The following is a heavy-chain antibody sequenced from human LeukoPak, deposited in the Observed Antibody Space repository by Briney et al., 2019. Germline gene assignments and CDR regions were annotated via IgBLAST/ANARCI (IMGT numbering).Heavy chain of an antibody. D-gene: IGHD3-16*02. CDR2: INHSGST. CDR1: GGSFSGYY. V-gene: IGHV4-34*01. J-gene: IGHJ4*02. Sequence: SETLSLTCAVYGGSFSGYYWSWIRQPPGKGLEWIGEINHSGSTNYNPSPKSRVTISVDTSKNQFSLKLSSVTAADTAVYYCARGGLMITFGGVIVDWGQGTLVTVSS. CDR3: ARGGLMITFGGVIVD.